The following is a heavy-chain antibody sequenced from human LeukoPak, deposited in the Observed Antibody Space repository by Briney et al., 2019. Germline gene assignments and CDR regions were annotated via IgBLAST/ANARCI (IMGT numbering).Heavy chain of an antibody. CDR1: GYTFTDYY. CDR2: VDPEDGET. CDR3: ATGLVRRGYYYYYMDV. V-gene: IGHV1-69-2*01. D-gene: IGHD6-13*01. J-gene: IGHJ6*03. Sequence: ASVKVSCKVSGYTFTDYYMHWVQQAPGKGLEWMGLVDPEDGETIYAEKFQGRVTITADTSTDTAYMELSSLRSEDTAVYYCATGLVRRGYYYYYMDVWGKGITVTVSS.